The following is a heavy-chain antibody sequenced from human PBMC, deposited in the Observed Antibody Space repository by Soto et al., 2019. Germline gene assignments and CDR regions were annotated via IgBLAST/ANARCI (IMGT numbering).Heavy chain of an antibody. CDR2: IWYDGSNK. CDR1: GFTFSSYG. CDR3: ARDLVYNGSRSYDAFDI. D-gene: IGHD3-10*01. J-gene: IGHJ3*02. V-gene: IGHV3-33*01. Sequence: RGSLRLSCAASGFTFSSYGMHWVRQAPGKGLEWVAVIWYDGSNKYYADSVKGRFTISRDNSKNTLYLQMNSLRAEDTAVYYYARDLVYNGSRSYDAFDIWGQGTMVTVSS.